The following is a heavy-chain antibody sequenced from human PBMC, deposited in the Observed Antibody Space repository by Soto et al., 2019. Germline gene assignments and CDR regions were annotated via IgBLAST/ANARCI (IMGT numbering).Heavy chain of an antibody. CDR1: GGTFNNFA. CDR2: IMPVFHTT. V-gene: IGHV1-69*01. CDR3: ATATISPVSATLDHYGMDV. Sequence: QVQLVQSGAEVKKPGSSVKVSCQASGGTFNNFAFTWVRQAPGQGLEWMGGIMPVFHTTNIAQTFQDRITVTADDFTTTVYMEMTSLRYDDTAVYYCATATISPVSATLDHYGMDVWGQGTTVTVSS. D-gene: IGHD6-25*01. J-gene: IGHJ6*02.